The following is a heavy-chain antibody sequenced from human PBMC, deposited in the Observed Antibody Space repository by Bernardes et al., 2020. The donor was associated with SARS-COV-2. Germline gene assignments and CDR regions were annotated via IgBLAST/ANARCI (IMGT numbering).Heavy chain of an antibody. CDR3: ARALVRGSSKSYYFDY. D-gene: IGHD1-26*01. V-gene: IGHV4-34*01. CDR2: INHRGST. J-gene: IGHJ4*02. Sequence: SETLSLTCAVYGGSFSGYYWSWIRQSPGKGLEWIGEINHRGSTNYNPSLKSRVTISVDTSKNQFSLKLSSVTAADTAVYYCARALVRGSSKSYYFDYWGQGTLVTVSS. CDR1: GGSFSGYY.